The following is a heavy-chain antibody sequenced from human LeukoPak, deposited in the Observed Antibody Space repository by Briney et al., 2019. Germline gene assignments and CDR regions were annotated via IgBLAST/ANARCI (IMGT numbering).Heavy chain of an antibody. CDR3: ARVARHDYTYYPGGSYFDY. CDR2: MYHTGST. Sequence: SETLSLTCTVSGGSISSSSYYWGWIRQPPERGPEWIGSMYHTGSTYYNPSLKSRVTISVDTSKNQFYLKLSSVTAADTAVYYCARVARHDYTYYPGGSYFDYWGQGTLVTVSS. V-gene: IGHV4-39*07. CDR1: GGSISSSSYY. D-gene: IGHD4-11*01. J-gene: IGHJ4*02.